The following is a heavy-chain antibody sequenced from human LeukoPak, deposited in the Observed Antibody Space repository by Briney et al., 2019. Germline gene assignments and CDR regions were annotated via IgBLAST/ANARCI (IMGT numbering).Heavy chain of an antibody. CDR2: ISAYNGNT. CDR3: ARQEARGYPITPFDY. J-gene: IGHJ4*02. V-gene: IGHV1-18*01. CDR1: GYTFTSYG. D-gene: IGHD3-10*01. Sequence: ASVKVSCKASGYTFTSYGFSWVRQVPGQGLEWMGWISAYNGNTNYAQKFQGRVTMTTDTSTSTAYMELRSLRSDDTAVYYCARQEARGYPITPFDYWGQGTLVTVSS.